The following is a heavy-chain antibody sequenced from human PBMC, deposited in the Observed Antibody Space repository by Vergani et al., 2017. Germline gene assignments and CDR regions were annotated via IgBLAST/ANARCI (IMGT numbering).Heavy chain of an antibody. Sequence: EVELVQSGPEMRKPGESLKISCKGSEYSFGNYWIGWVRQMPGKGLEWMGIIYPADSDTRYTPSFQGKVTIPADKSISTAFLQWDSLKASDTALYYCAGHTTDTHPGGRGPRVTVSS. CDR1: EYSFGNYW. D-gene: IGHD1-1*01. CDR3: AGHTTDTHP. V-gene: IGHV5-51*01. CDR2: IYPADSDT. J-gene: IGHJ5*02.